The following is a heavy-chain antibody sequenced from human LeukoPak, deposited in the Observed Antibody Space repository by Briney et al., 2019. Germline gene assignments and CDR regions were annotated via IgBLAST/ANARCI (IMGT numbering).Heavy chain of an antibody. CDR2: INPNSGGT. D-gene: IGHD6-13*01. Sequence: ASVKVSCKASGYTFTGYYMHWVRQAPGQGLEWMGRINPNSGGTNYAQKFQGRVTMTRDTSISTAYMGLSRLRSDDTAVYYCARRQQLVGFDYWGQGTLVTVSS. CDR3: ARRQQLVGFDY. V-gene: IGHV1-2*06. J-gene: IGHJ4*02. CDR1: GYTFTGYY.